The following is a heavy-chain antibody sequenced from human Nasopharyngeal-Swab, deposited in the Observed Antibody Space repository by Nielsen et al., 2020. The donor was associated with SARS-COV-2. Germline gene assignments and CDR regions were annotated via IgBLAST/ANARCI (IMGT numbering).Heavy chain of an antibody. CDR2: ISSSDSTT. J-gene: IGHJ4*02. Sequence: WIRQPPGKGLEWVSYISSSDSTTYYADSVKGRFTISRDNAKNSLYLPMNSLRVEDTGVYYCARADSSGWFFSDWGRGTLVTVSS. CDR3: ARADSSGWFFSD. V-gene: IGHV3-48*03. D-gene: IGHD6-19*01.